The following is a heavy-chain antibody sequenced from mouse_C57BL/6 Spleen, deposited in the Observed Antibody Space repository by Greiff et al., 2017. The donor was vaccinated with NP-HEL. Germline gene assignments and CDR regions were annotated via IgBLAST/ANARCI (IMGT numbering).Heavy chain of an antibody. CDR3: ARALPLPNYYAMDY. D-gene: IGHD5-5*01. J-gene: IGHJ4*01. CDR2: INYDGSST. V-gene: IGHV5-16*01. Sequence: DVHLVESEGGLVQPGSSMKLSCTASGFTFSDYYMAWVRQVPEKGLEWVANINYDGSSTYYLDSLKSRFIISRDNAKNILYLQMSSLKSEDTATYYCARALPLPNYYAMDYWGQGTSVTVSS. CDR1: GFTFSDYY.